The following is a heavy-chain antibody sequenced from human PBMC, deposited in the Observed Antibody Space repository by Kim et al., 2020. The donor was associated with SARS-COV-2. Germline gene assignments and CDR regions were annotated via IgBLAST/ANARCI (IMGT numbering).Heavy chain of an antibody. D-gene: IGHD3-16*01. CDR3: ARIELGLRGDWFDP. CDR1: GGSISSYY. CDR2: IYYSGST. J-gene: IGHJ5*02. V-gene: IGHV4-59*01. Sequence: SETLSLTCTVSGGSISSYYWSWIRQPPGKGLEWIGYIYYSGSTNYNPSLKSRVTISVDTSKNQFSLKLSSVTAADTAVYYCARIELGLRGDWFDPWGQGTLVTVSS.